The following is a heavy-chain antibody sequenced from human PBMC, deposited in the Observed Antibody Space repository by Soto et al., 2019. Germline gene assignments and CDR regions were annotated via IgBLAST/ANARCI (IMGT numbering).Heavy chain of an antibody. J-gene: IGHJ4*02. V-gene: IGHV1-3*01. CDR1: GYTFTSYA. D-gene: IGHD3-10*01. CDR3: ARVSITMVRGVITHNGPFDY. CDR2: INAGNGNT. Sequence: ASVKVSCKASGYTFTSYAMHWVRQAPGQRLEWMGWINAGNGNTKYSQKFQGRVTITRDTSASTAYMELSSLRSEDTAVYYCARVSITMVRGVITHNGPFDYWGQGTLVTVSS.